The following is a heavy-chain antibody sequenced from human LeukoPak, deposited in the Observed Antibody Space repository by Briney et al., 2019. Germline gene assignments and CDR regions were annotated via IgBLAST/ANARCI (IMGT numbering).Heavy chain of an antibody. J-gene: IGHJ4*02. D-gene: IGHD5-18*01. CDR2: ISYDGSNK. V-gene: IGHV3-30*04. CDR3: ARIYGYSYGSFDY. CDR1: GFTFSSYA. Sequence: GRSLRLSCAASGFTFSSYAMHWVRQAPGKGLEWVAVISYDGSNKYYADSVKGRFTISRDNSKNTQYLQMNSLRAEDTAVYYCARIYGYSYGSFDYWGQGTLVTVSS.